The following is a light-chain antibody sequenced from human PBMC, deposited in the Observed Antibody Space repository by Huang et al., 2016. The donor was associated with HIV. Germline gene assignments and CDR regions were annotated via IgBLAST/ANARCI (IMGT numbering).Light chain of an antibody. CDR2: GAS. CDR3: QQYNKWPPYT. CDR1: ESILRN. Sequence: VMTQSPATLSVSPGERATLSCRASESILRNLAWYQQRPGQPPRLLIYGASVRRPGIPDRFRGSGSGTEFSRTISSLQSEDFAVYYCQQYNKWPPYTYGQGTKLEIK. V-gene: IGKV3-15*01. J-gene: IGKJ2*01.